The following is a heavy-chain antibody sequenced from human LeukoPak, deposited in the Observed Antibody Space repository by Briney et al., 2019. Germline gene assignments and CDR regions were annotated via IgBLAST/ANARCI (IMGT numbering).Heavy chain of an antibody. J-gene: IGHJ3*02. CDR1: GFTFSKYG. D-gene: IGHD3-10*01. CDR2: IWNDGSHE. CDR3: AKRDAKISGSDSFDI. V-gene: IGHV3-33*06. Sequence: GGSLRLSCAGSGFTFSKYGMRWVRQAPGKALEWVAVIWNDGSHENYADSVKGRFTISRDNSENTLYLQMSSLRAEDTAMYFCAKRDAKISGSDSFDIWGQGTMVTVSS.